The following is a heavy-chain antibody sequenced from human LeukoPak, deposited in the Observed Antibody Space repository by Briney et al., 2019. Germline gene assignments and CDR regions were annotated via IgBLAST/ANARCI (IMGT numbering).Heavy chain of an antibody. Sequence: ASVKVSCKASGYTFTGYYMHWVRQAAGQGLEWMGWINPNSGGTNYAQKFQGRVTMTRDTSISTAYMELSRLRSDDTAVYYCTSSGWYGGYYFDYWGQGTLVTVSS. D-gene: IGHD6-19*01. CDR2: INPNSGGT. V-gene: IGHV1-2*02. CDR3: TSSGWYGGYYFDY. CDR1: GYTFTGYY. J-gene: IGHJ4*02.